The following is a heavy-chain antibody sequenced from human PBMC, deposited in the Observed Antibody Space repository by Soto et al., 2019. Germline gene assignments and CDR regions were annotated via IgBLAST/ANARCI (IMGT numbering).Heavy chain of an antibody. D-gene: IGHD3-9*01. CDR3: VKLTEY. CDR1: GVSFDTYD. CDR2: ISPNGAAT. J-gene: IGHJ4*02. V-gene: IGHV3-64D*06. Sequence: PGGSLGLSCSASGVSFDTYDVHWVRQAPAKGLEFVAGISPNGAATYYADSVKGRSTISRDNSKNTLYLQMSSLTPDDTAVYYCVKLTEYWGLGTLVTVSS.